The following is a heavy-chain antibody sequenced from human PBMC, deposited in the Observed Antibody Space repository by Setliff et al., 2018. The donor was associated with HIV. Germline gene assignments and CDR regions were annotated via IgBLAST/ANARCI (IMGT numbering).Heavy chain of an antibody. CDR1: GYTFTSYY. J-gene: IGHJ4*02. Sequence: ASVKVSCKASGYTFTSYYMHWVRQAPGQGLEWMGIINPSGGRTTYTKKFQGRVTMTRDTSTNTLYLELSSLRSEDTAMYHCARRGRFTGGYSYGSDYFEYWGQGTLVTVSS. CDR3: ARRGRFTGGYSYGSDYFEY. D-gene: IGHD5-18*01. V-gene: IGHV1-46*01. CDR2: INPSGGRT.